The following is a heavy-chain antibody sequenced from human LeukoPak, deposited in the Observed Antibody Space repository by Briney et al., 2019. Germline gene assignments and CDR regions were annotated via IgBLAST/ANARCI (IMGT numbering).Heavy chain of an antibody. Sequence: PGGSLRLSCAASGFTFSSYEMNWVRQAPGKGLEWVSYISSSGSTIYYADSVKGRFTISRDNAKNSLYLQMNSLRAEGTAVYYCARSYTGSPRNWFDSWGQGTLVTVSS. CDR2: ISSSGSTI. J-gene: IGHJ5*01. D-gene: IGHD1-26*01. V-gene: IGHV3-48*03. CDR1: GFTFSSYE. CDR3: ARSYTGSPRNWFDS.